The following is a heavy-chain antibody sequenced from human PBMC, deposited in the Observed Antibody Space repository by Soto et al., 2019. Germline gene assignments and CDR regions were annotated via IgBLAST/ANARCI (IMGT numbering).Heavy chain of an antibody. Sequence: PGGSLRLSCAASGFTFSSYAMHWVRQAPGKGLEWVAVISYDGSNKYYADSVKGRFTISRDNPKNTLYLQMNSLRAEDTAVYYCARDYGSGSYLEDYWGQGTLVTVSS. CDR3: ARDYGSGSYLEDY. V-gene: IGHV3-30-3*01. D-gene: IGHD3-10*01. CDR2: ISYDGSNK. CDR1: GFTFSSYA. J-gene: IGHJ4*02.